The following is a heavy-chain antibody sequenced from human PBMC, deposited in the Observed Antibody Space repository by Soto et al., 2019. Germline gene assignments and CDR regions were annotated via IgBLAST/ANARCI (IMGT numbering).Heavy chain of an antibody. CDR3: AKEYSSVWSHWYFEL. CDR1: GFDFNNYG. Sequence: QVQLVESGGGVVQPGRSLRLSCAGSGFDFNNYGIHWVRQAPGKGLEWVAVVSHDGTAKIYADPVKGRFTISRDGSENMVYLQMASLRVEDTAVYYCAKEYSSVWSHWYFELWGRGTLVTVSS. CDR2: VSHDGTAK. D-gene: IGHD6-19*01. V-gene: IGHV3-30*18. J-gene: IGHJ2*01.